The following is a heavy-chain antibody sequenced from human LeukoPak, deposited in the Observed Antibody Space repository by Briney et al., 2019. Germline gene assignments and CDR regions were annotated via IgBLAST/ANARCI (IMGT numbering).Heavy chain of an antibody. D-gene: IGHD3-10*01. CDR3: AKDPQYYYGSGSYFP. J-gene: IGHJ5*02. Sequence: GGSLRLSCAASGFTFNNYWMYWVRQGPGKGLVWVSRVSGDGRSTNYADFAKGRFTISRDNAKNALFLQMNSLRAEDTAVYYCAKDPQYYYGSGSYFPWGQGTLVTVSS. CDR1: GFTFNNYW. V-gene: IGHV3-74*01. CDR2: VSGDGRST.